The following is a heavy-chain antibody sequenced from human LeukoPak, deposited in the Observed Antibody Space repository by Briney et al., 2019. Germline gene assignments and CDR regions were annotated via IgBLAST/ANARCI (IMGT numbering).Heavy chain of an antibody. J-gene: IGHJ5*02. D-gene: IGHD3-22*01. CDR3: ARDRYDSSGYVRVDP. V-gene: IGHV4-39*02. CDR1: GGSISSSSYY. Sequence: PSETLSLTCTVSGGSISSSSYYWGWIRQPPGKGLEWIGSIYYSGSTYYNPSLKSRVTISVDTSKNQFSLKLSSVTAADTAVYYCARDRYDSSGYVRVDPWGQGTLVTVSS. CDR2: IYYSGST.